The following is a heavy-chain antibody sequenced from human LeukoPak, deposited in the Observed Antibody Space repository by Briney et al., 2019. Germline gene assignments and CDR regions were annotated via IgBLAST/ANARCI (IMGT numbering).Heavy chain of an antibody. CDR2: IKQDGSEK. V-gene: IGHV3-7*01. CDR1: GFTFSSYW. CDR3: AREGEVAATSFEY. Sequence: PGGSLRLSCAASGFTFSSYWMSWVRQAPGRGLEWVANIKQDGSEKYYVDSVKGRFTISRDNAKNSLYLQMNSLRDDDTAVYYCAREGEVAATSFEYWGQGTLVTVSS. J-gene: IGHJ4*02. D-gene: IGHD2-15*01.